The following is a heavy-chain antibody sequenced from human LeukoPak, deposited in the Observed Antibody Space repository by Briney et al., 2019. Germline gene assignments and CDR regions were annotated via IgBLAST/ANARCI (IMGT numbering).Heavy chain of an antibody. D-gene: IGHD2-2*01. CDR3: AKADIIPAKYCSSTSCSYFDY. Sequence: GGSLRLSCAASGFTFSSYWMSWVRQAPGKGLEWVSAISGSGGSTYYADSVKGRFTISRDNSKNTLYLQMNSLRAEDTAVYYCAKADIIPAKYCSSTSCSYFDYWGQGTLVTVSS. V-gene: IGHV3-23*01. CDR2: ISGSGGST. J-gene: IGHJ4*02. CDR1: GFTFSSYW.